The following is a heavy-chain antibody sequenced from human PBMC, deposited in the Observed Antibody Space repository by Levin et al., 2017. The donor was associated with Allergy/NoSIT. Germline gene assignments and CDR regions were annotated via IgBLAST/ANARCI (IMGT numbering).Heavy chain of an antibody. CDR2: ISSSSSYI. J-gene: IGHJ4*02. D-gene: IGHD2-2*01. Sequence: GESLKISCAASGFTFSSYSMNWVRQAPAKGLEWVSSISSSSSYIYYADSVKGRFTISRDNAKNSLYLQMNSLRAEDTAVYYCARDFAQYCSSTSCYGFDYWGQGTLVTVSS. V-gene: IGHV3-21*01. CDR1: GFTFSSYS. CDR3: ARDFAQYCSSTSCYGFDY.